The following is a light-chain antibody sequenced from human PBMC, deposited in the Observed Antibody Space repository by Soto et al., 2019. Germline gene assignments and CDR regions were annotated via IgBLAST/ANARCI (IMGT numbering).Light chain of an antibody. CDR2: GAS. V-gene: IGKV3-20*01. J-gene: IGKJ2*01. CDR1: QSVSSDY. CDR3: QQYGRSSMFT. Sequence: EFVLTQSPGTLSLSPGDRATLSCRASQSVSSDYLAWYQQKPGQAPRLLIYGASRGAAGIPARFSGSGSGTDFTLTISRLEQEDFSVYFCQQYGRSSMFTFGQGTKLEVK.